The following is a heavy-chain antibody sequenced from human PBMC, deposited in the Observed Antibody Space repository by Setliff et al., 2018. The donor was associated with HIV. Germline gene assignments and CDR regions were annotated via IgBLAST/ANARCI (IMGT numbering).Heavy chain of an antibody. V-gene: IGHV4-61*02. CDR3: ARETYYYDNPQYYYYYMDV. J-gene: IGHJ6*03. CDR2: IYTSGST. CDR1: GGSISSGGYY. Sequence: SETLSLTCTVSGGSISSGGYYWSWIRQPAGKGLEWIGRIYTSGSTNYNPSLKSRVTISVDTSKNQFSLKLRSVTAADTAVYYCARETYYYDNPQYYYYYMDVWGKGTTVTVSS. D-gene: IGHD3-22*01.